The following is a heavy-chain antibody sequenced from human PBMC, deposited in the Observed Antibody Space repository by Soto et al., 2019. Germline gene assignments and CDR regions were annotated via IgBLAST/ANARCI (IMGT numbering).Heavy chain of an antibody. CDR2: ISGSGGST. V-gene: IGHV3-23*01. D-gene: IGHD3-10*01. CDR3: AKDGLGFGELPYSDY. J-gene: IGHJ4*02. Sequence: EVQLLESGGGLVQPGGSLRLSCAASGFTFSSYAMSWVRQAPGKGLEWVSGISGSGGSTYYADSVKGRFTISRDNSKNTLYLQMTSLRAEDTAVYYCAKDGLGFGELPYSDYWGQGTLVTVSS. CDR1: GFTFSSYA.